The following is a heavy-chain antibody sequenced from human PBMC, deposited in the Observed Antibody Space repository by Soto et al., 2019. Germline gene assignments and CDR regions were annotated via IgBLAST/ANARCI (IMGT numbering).Heavy chain of an antibody. Sequence: QVQLVESGGGVVQPGRSLRLSCAASGFTFSSYAMHWVRQAPGKGLEWVAVISYDGSNKYYADSVKGRFTISRDNSKNTLYLQVNSLRAEDTAVYYCARDFYYDSSGYGMDVWGQGTTVTVSS. CDR1: GFTFSSYA. CDR3: ARDFYYDSSGYGMDV. CDR2: ISYDGSNK. J-gene: IGHJ6*02. D-gene: IGHD3-22*01. V-gene: IGHV3-30-3*01.